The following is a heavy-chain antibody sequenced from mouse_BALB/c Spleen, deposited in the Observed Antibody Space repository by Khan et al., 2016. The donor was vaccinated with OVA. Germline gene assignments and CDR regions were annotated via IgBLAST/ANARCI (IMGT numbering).Heavy chain of an antibody. V-gene: IGHV1-7*01. CDR1: GYTFTTYW. J-gene: IGHJ2*01. Sequence: QVQLKESGAELAKPGASVKMSCKASGYTFTTYWMHWVKQRPGQGLEWIGYINPTSGYTDYNEKFKDRATLSADKSSSPAFMQLSSLTSADSAVYYCTRDRMDYWGQGTTLTVSS. CDR3: TRDRMDY. CDR2: INPTSGYT.